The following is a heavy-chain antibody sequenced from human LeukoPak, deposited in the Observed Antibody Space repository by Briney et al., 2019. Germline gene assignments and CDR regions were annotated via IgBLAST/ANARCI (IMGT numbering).Heavy chain of an antibody. CDR1: GFTFSSYA. D-gene: IGHD3-22*01. V-gene: IGHV3-23*01. CDR2: ITGSRAST. J-gene: IGHJ4*02. CDR3: AKLDYYNSH. Sequence: GGSLRLSCAASGFTFSSYAMSWVRQAPGKGLEWVSSITGSRASTYYADSVKGRFTISRDNSKNTLYLQMNSLRAEDTAVYYCAKLDYYNSHWGQGTLVTVSS.